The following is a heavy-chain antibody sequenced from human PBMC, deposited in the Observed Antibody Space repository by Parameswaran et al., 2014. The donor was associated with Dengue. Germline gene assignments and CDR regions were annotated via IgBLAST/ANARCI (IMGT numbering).Heavy chain of an antibody. V-gene: IGHV3-23*01. CDR2: ISGSGGST. J-gene: IGHJ4*02. Sequence: QAGGPSRLSCAASGFTFSSYAMSWVRQAPGKGLEWVSAISGSGGSTYYADSVKGRFTISRDNSKNTLYLQMNSLRAEDTAVYYCAKSLVPVDTAMGGMRSWLYFDYWGQGTLVTVSS. D-gene: IGHD5-18*01. CDR3: AKSLVPVDTAMGGMRSWLYFDY. CDR1: GFTFSSYA.